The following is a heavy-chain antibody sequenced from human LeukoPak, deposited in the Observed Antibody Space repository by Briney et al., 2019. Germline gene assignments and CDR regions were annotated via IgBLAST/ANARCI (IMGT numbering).Heavy chain of an antibody. V-gene: IGHV3-21*01. CDR1: GFTFSNYN. J-gene: IGHJ4*02. CDR2: MSSGSSYI. Sequence: PGGSLRLSCAASGFTFSNYNMNWVRQAPGKGLEWVSSMSSGSSYIYYADSVKGRFTISRDNAKNSLYLQMNSLRVEDTAVYYCAKDRGDYGSGSYYSDYWGQGTLVTVSS. CDR3: AKDRGDYGSGSYYSDY. D-gene: IGHD3-10*01.